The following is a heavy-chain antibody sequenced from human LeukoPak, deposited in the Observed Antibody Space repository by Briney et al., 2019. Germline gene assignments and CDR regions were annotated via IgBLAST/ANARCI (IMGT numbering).Heavy chain of an antibody. CDR2: IYHSGNT. CDR1: GASMSSNY. J-gene: IGHJ4*02. D-gene: IGHD6-19*01. Sequence: SETLSLTCNVSGASMSSNYWSWIRQPPGKGLEWIGYIYHSGNTNYSPSLESRVTMSVDESKNQFSLRVHFVSAAGAAVYYRASTRRAAVAGRFDSWGQGTLVTVSS. V-gene: IGHV4-4*09. CDR3: ASTRRAAVAGRFDS.